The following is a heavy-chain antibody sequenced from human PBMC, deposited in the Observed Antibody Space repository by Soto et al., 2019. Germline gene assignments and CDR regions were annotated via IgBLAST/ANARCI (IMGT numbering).Heavy chain of an antibody. CDR2: IKQDGSEK. J-gene: IGHJ4*02. CDR1: GFTFSSYW. Sequence: PGGSLRLSCAASGFTFSSYWMSWVRQAPGKGLEWVANIKQDGSEKYYVDSVKGRFTISRDNAKNSLYLQMNSLRAEDTAVYYCARDWDPYSYGSSFDYWGEGTLVTVSS. V-gene: IGHV3-7*01. D-gene: IGHD5-18*01. CDR3: ARDWDPYSYGSSFDY.